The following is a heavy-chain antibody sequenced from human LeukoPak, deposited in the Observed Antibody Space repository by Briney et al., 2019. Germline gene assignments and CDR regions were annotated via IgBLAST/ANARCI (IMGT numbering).Heavy chain of an antibody. Sequence: GASVKVSCKASGYTFTGYYMHWVRQAPGQGLEWMGWINPNSGGTNYAQKFQGRVTMTRDTSISTAYMELSRLRSDDTAVYYCARGRSVYSNWADYWGQGTLVTVSS. J-gene: IGHJ4*02. V-gene: IGHV1-2*02. D-gene: IGHD4-11*01. CDR1: GYTFTGYY. CDR3: ARGRSVYSNWADY. CDR2: INPNSGGT.